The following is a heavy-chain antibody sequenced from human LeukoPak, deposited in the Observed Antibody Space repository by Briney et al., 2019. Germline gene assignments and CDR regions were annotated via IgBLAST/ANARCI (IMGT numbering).Heavy chain of an antibody. CDR3: ARNGGSGYYYYMDV. J-gene: IGHJ6*03. CDR2: INPNSGGT. Sequence: ASVKVSCKASGYTFTGYYMHWVRQAPGQGLEWMGWINPNSGGTNYAQKLQGRVTMTTDTSTSTAYMELRSLRSDDTAVYYCARNGGSGYYYYMDVWGKGTTVTVSS. V-gene: IGHV1-2*02. CDR1: GYTFTGYY. D-gene: IGHD3-10*01.